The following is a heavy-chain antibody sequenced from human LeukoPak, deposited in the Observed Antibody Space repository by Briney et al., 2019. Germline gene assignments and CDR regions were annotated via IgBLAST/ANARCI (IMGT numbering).Heavy chain of an antibody. CDR2: IISSSSYI. V-gene: IGHV3-21*01. Sequence: GGSLRLSFAASGLTFSSYSMNWFGQVPGKGLNWVSSIISSSSYIYYADSVKGRFTISRDNAKNSLYLQMNSLRAEDTAVYYCARDPVDSSGWYYFDYWGQGTLVTVSS. CDR1: GLTFSSYS. D-gene: IGHD6-19*01. CDR3: ARDPVDSSGWYYFDY. J-gene: IGHJ4*02.